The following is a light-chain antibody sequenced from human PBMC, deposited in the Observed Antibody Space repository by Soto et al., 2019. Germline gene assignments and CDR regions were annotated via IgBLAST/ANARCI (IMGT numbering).Light chain of an antibody. CDR2: DAS. Sequence: EIVLTQSPATLSLSPGERATLSCRASQSVSSYLAWYTKKTGQAPRLLIYDASNRATGIPDRVSGSGSGTDVTLTISSLEPEDFAVYYCQQRSNWPPTFGQGTKVDIK. J-gene: IGKJ1*01. V-gene: IGKV3-11*01. CDR1: QSVSSY. CDR3: QQRSNWPPT.